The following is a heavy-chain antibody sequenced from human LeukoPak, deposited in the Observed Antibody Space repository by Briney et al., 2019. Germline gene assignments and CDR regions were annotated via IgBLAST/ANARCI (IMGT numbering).Heavy chain of an antibody. CDR3: ATPGGSGWSDAFDI. Sequence: GASVKVSCKVSGYTLTELSMHWVRQAPGKGLEWMGGFDPEDGETIYAQKFQGRVTMTEDTSTDTAYMELSSLRSEDTAVYYCATPGGSGWSDAFDIWGQGTMVTVSS. D-gene: IGHD6-19*01. CDR1: GYTLTELS. CDR2: FDPEDGET. V-gene: IGHV1-24*01. J-gene: IGHJ3*02.